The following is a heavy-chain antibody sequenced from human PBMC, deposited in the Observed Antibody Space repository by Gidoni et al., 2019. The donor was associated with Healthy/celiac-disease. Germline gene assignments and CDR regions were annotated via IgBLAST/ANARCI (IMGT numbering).Heavy chain of an antibody. J-gene: IGHJ4*02. D-gene: IGHD6-6*01. CDR3: AKDQSIAAWVGLDY. V-gene: IGHV3-23*01. Sequence: RDNSKNTLYLQMNSLRAEDTAVYYCAKDQSIAAWVGLDYWGQGTLVTVSS.